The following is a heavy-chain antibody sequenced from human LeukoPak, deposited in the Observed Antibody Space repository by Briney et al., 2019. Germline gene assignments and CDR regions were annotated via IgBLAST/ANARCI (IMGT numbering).Heavy chain of an antibody. Sequence: SETLSLTCAVYGGSFSGYYWSWIRQPPGKGLEWIGEINHSGSTNYNPSLKSRVTISVDTSKNQLSLKLSSVTAADTAVYYCARVSFQRITIFGVVPYYYYYMDVWGKGTTVTVSS. V-gene: IGHV4-34*01. CDR1: GGSFSGYY. CDR3: ARVSFQRITIFGVVPYYYYYMDV. D-gene: IGHD3-3*01. CDR2: INHSGST. J-gene: IGHJ6*03.